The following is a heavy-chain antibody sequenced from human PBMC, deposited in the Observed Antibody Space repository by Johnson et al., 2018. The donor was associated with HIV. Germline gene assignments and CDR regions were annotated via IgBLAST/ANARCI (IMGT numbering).Heavy chain of an antibody. J-gene: IGHJ3*02. V-gene: IGHV3-53*01. CDR1: GFTVSTNY. CDR2: IHSGGST. Sequence: VQLVESGGGLIQPGGSLRLSCAASGFTVSTNYMGWVRLAPGKGLEWVSVIHSGGSTYYADSVKGRFTISRDNSKNTLYLQMNSLRAEDTAVYYCARDDILTGYYDAFDIWGQGTMVTVSS. CDR3: ARDDILTGYYDAFDI. D-gene: IGHD3-9*01.